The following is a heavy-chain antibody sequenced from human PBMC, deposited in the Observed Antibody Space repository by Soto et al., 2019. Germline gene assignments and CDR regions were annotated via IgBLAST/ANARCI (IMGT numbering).Heavy chain of an antibody. J-gene: IGHJ4*02. CDR1: GGTFSSYT. V-gene: IGHV1-69*02. Sequence: SVKVSCKASGGTFSSYTISCVRQAPGQGLEWMGRIIPILGIANYAQKFQGRVTITADKSTSTAYMELSSLRSEDTAVYYCARVRCSSTSCYLEYWGQGTLVTVSS. CDR2: IIPILGIA. D-gene: IGHD2-2*01. CDR3: ARVRCSSTSCYLEY.